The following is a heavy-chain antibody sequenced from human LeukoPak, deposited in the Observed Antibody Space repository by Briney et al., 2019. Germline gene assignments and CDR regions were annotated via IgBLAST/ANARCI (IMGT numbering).Heavy chain of an antibody. Sequence: GGSLRLSCAASGFTFSSYAMSWVRQAPGKGLEWVSAISGSGGSTYYADSVKGRFTISRDNSKNTLYLQMNSLRAEDTAVYYCAKLPLYCSGGSCSSYFDYWAREPWSQSP. J-gene: IGHJ4*02. CDR1: GFTFSSYA. D-gene: IGHD2-15*01. V-gene: IGHV3-23*01. CDR2: ISGSGGST. CDR3: AKLPLYCSGGSCSSYFDY.